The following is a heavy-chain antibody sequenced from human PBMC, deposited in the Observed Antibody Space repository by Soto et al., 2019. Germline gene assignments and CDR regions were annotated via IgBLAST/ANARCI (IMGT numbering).Heavy chain of an antibody. CDR1: GLIFINAG. CDR2: IKSKGDGGTT. D-gene: IGHD3-3*01. CDR3: TTVYYDFWSGYSGYGMDV. V-gene: IGHV3-15*07. J-gene: IGHJ6*02. Sequence: GVPMRLSCAAAGLIFINAGMNWVSKNTGKGLEWVGRIKSKGDGGTTDYAAPVKGRFTISRDDSKNTLYLQMNSLKTEDTAVYYCTTVYYDFWSGYSGYGMDVWGQGTTVTVSS.